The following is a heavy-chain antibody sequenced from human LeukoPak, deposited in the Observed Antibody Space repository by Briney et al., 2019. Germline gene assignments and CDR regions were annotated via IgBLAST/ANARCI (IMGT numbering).Heavy chain of an antibody. D-gene: IGHD6-13*01. J-gene: IGHJ5*02. CDR3: ARVGGQYSSSPWWFDP. CDR2: IYTSGST. Sequence: SQTLSLTCTVSGGSISSGSYYWSWIRQPAGKGLEWIGRIYTSGSTNYNPSLKSRVTISVDTSKNQFSLKLSSVTAADTAVYYCARVGGQYSSSPWWFDPWGQGTLVTVSS. V-gene: IGHV4-61*02. CDR1: GGSISSGSYY.